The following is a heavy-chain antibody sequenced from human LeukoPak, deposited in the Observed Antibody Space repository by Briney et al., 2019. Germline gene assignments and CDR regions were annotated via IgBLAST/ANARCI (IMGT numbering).Heavy chain of an antibody. CDR1: GFTFSSYA. CDR3: AKDLLGRAGYYNLDY. CDR2: ISGSGGST. Sequence: GGSLRLSCAASGFTFSSYAMSWVRQAPGKGLEWVSAISGSGGSTYYADSVKGRFTISRDNSKITLYLQMNSLRAEDAAVYYCAKDLLGRAGYYNLDYWGQGTLVTVSS. J-gene: IGHJ4*02. V-gene: IGHV3-23*01. D-gene: IGHD3-9*01.